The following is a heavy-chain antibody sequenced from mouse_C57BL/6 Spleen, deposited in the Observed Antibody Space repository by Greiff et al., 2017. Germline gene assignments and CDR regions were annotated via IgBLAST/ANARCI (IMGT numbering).Heavy chain of an antibody. Sequence: VKLQQSGAELVRPGTSVKVSCKASGYAFTNYLIAWVKQRPGQGLEWIGVINPGSGGTNYNEKFKGKATLTADKSSSTAYMQLSSLTSEDSAVYFCARGDYYGSSPSYWGQGTLVTVSA. J-gene: IGHJ3*01. D-gene: IGHD1-1*01. CDR3: ARGDYYGSSPSY. CDR2: INPGSGGT. CDR1: GYAFTNYL. V-gene: IGHV1-54*01.